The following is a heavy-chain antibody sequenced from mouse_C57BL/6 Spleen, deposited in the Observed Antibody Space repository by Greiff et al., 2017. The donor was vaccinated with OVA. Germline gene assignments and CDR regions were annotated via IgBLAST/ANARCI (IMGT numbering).Heavy chain of an antibody. CDR3: ARGERLRALFAY. CDR1: GFSLTSYG. CDR2: IWSGGST. Sequence: QVQLQQSGPGLVQPSQSLSITCTVSGFSLTSYGVHWVRQSPGKGLEWLGVIWSGGSTDYNAAFISRLSISKDNSTSQVFFKMNSLQADDTAIYYCARGERLRALFAYWGQGTLVTVSA. D-gene: IGHD2-4*01. J-gene: IGHJ3*01. V-gene: IGHV2-2*01.